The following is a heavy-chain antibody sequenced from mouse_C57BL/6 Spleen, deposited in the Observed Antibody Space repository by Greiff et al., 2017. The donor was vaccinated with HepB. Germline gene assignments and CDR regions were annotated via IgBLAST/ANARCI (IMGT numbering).Heavy chain of an antibody. Sequence: QVQLKQPGAELVKPGASVKMSCKASGYTFTSYWITWVKQRPGQGLEWIGDIYPGSGSTNYNEKCKSKATLTVDTSSSTAYMQLSSLTSEDSAVYYCARGGYSSWYFDVWGTGTTVTVSS. CDR1: GYTFTSYW. CDR2: IYPGSGST. D-gene: IGHD2-12*01. CDR3: ARGGYSSWYFDV. V-gene: IGHV1-55*01. J-gene: IGHJ1*03.